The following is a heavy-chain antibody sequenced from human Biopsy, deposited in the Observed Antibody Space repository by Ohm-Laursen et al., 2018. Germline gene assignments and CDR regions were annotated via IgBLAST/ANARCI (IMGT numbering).Heavy chain of an antibody. V-gene: IGHV4-4*07. D-gene: IGHD4-17*01. CDR2: IYSSGRT. CDR1: GGSISDYF. CDR3: ARDAHGDYDTYY. Sequence: GTLSLTCPVSGGSISDYFWSWIRQPADKGLEYIGRIYSSGRTFYNPSLKSRVTMSVATSDNQFSLKLSSATAADTAVYFCARDAHGDYDTYY. J-gene: IGHJ6*03.